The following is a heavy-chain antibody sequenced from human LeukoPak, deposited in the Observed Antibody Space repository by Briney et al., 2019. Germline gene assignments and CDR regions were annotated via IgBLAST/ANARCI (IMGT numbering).Heavy chain of an antibody. CDR2: MNPNSGNT. Sequence: ASVKVSCKASGYTFTTYDITWVRQATGQGLEWMGWMNPNSGNTGYAQKFQGRVTITRDTSASTAYMELSSLRSEDTAVYYCARTYQWLEINAEYFQHWGQGTLVTVSS. J-gene: IGHJ1*01. CDR1: GYTFTTYD. V-gene: IGHV1-8*01. CDR3: ARTYQWLEINAEYFQH. D-gene: IGHD6-19*01.